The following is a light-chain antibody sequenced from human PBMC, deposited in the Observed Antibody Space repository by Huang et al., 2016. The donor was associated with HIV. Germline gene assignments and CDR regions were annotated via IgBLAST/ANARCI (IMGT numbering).Light chain of an antibody. CDR2: AAS. CDR3: QQSHSTPPMYT. J-gene: IGKJ2*01. Sequence: DIRMTQSPYSLSASVGDRVTITCRASQSIGRYLNWYQQKPGKAPKVLIYAASNLQSGVPSRFRGTGYGTDFTLTISSLQPEDFATYFCQQSHSTPPMYTFGQGTKVDVK. CDR1: QSIGRY. V-gene: IGKV1-39*01.